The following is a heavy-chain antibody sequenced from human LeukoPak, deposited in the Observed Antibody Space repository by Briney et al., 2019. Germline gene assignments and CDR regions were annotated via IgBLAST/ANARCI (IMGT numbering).Heavy chain of an antibody. Sequence: GGSLRLSCAASGFTFSDYYMSWIRQAPGKGLEGVSYISSSGSTIYYADSVKGRFTISRDNAKNSLYLQMNSLRAEDTAVYYCAGLGNIVVVPAAGMDVWGQGTTVTVSS. J-gene: IGHJ6*02. D-gene: IGHD2-2*01. CDR1: GFTFSDYY. CDR3: AGLGNIVVVPAAGMDV. CDR2: ISSSGSTI. V-gene: IGHV3-11*01.